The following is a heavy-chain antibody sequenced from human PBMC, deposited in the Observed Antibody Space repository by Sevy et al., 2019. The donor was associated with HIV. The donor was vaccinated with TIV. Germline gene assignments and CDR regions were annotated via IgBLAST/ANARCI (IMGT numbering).Heavy chain of an antibody. CDR1: GGSISSSSYY. CDR2: IYYSWST. V-gene: IGHV4-39*01. J-gene: IGHJ5*02. Sequence: SETLSLTCTVSGGSISSSSYYWGWIRQPPGKGLEWIGSIYYSWSTYYNPSLKSRVTISVDTSKNQFSLKLSSVTAADTAVYYCARLGANWFDPWGQGTLVTVSS. CDR3: ARLGANWFDP. D-gene: IGHD3-16*01.